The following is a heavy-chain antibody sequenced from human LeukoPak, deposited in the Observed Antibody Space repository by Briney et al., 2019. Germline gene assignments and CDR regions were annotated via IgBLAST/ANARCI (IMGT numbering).Heavy chain of an antibody. V-gene: IGHV4-59*01. Sequence: KSSETLSLTCTVSGDSISGNYWTWIRQPPGKGLEWIGYIYYSGSTNYNASLKSRVTISVDTSKNQFSLKLSSVTAADTAVYYCARGEWDLLFDYWGQGTLVTVSS. CDR2: IYYSGST. CDR3: ARGEWDLLFDY. D-gene: IGHD1-26*01. CDR1: GDSISGNY. J-gene: IGHJ4*02.